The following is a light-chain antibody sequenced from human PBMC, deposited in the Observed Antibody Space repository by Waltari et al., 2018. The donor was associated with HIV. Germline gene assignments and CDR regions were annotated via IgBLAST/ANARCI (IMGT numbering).Light chain of an antibody. CDR3: NCRGNSGDQVL. J-gene: IGLJ2*01. Sequence: SSELTQDPAVSVAVGQTASEKNYASWYQKRPGQAPRLVFYVRDSRPSGIPDRVYGSSSGETAALTITVTQAEDEGDYYCNCRGNSGDQVLFGGGTRVTVL. CDR1: SEKNY. CDR2: VRD. V-gene: IGLV3-19*01.